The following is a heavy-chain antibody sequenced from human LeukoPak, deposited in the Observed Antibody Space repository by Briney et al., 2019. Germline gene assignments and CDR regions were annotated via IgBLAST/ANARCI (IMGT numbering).Heavy chain of an antibody. Sequence: PGRSLRLSCAASGFTFSSYGMHWVRQAPGNGLEWVAVIWYDGSNKYYADSVKGRFTISRDNSKNTLYLQMNSLRAEDTAVYYCARGDYYDSSGYYGFDPWGQGTLVTVSS. J-gene: IGHJ5*02. V-gene: IGHV3-33*01. CDR3: ARGDYYDSSGYYGFDP. CDR1: GFTFSSYG. CDR2: IWYDGSNK. D-gene: IGHD3-22*01.